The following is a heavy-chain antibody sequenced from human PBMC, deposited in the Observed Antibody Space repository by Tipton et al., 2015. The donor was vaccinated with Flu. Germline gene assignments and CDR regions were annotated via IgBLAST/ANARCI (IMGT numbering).Heavy chain of an antibody. CDR2: IKSKSDGGTT. V-gene: IGHV3-15*01. CDR1: GFTFSNAW. D-gene: IGHD1-26*01. J-gene: IGHJ3*02. Sequence: SLRLSCAASGFTFSNAWMSWVRQAPGKGLEWIGRIKSKSDGGTTDYAAPVKGRFTTSRDDSEYTLYLQMNSLKTEDTAVYYCTSNTRGSVCDIWGQGTMVTASS. CDR3: TSNTRGSVCDI.